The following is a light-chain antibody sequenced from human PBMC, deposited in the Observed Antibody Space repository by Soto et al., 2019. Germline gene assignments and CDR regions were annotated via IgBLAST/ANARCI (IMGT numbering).Light chain of an antibody. CDR1: SSDVGGYNY. CDR3: SSHVGSTVV. CDR2: DVT. Sequence: QPVLTQPPSASGSPGQSVTISCTGTSSDVGGYNYVSWHQQHPGRAPQLMIYDVTKRPSGVPDRFSGSKSGNTASLTVSGLQAEDEADYYCSSHVGSTVVFGGGTKLTVL. V-gene: IGLV2-8*01. J-gene: IGLJ2*01.